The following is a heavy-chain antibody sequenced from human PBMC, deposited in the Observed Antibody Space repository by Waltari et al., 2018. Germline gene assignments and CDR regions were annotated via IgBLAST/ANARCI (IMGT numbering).Heavy chain of an antibody. CDR2: ISSSSSYI. CDR3: ARDSGFGEFWDAFDI. Sequence: EVQLVESGGGLVKPGGSLRLSCAASGFTFSSYSMNWVRQAPGKGLEWVSSISSSSSYIYYADSVKGRFTISRDNAKNSLYLQMNSLRAEDTAVYYCARDSGFGEFWDAFDIWGQGTMVTVSS. V-gene: IGHV3-21*01. CDR1: GFTFSSYS. D-gene: IGHD3-10*01. J-gene: IGHJ3*02.